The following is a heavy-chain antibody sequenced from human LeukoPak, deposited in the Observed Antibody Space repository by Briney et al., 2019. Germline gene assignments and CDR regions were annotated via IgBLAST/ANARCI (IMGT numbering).Heavy chain of an antibody. D-gene: IGHD1-26*01. CDR2: INPNSGGT. V-gene: IGHV1-2*02. CDR1: GCTFTDYY. Sequence: GASVKVSCKASGCTFTDYYMHWVRQAPGQGLEWVGWINPNSGGTYYTQNFQGRVTMTRDTSISTVYMGLSSLRSDDTAVYYCASARLRATGPSEFDYWGQGTLVTVSS. J-gene: IGHJ4*02. CDR3: ASARLRATGPSEFDY.